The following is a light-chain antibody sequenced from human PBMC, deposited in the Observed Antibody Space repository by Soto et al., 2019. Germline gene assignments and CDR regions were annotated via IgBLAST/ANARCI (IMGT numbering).Light chain of an antibody. V-gene: IGLV1-44*01. CDR2: SNN. CDR3: AAWDDSLNAGV. J-gene: IGLJ3*02. Sequence: QSVLTQPPSASGTPGQRVTISCSGSSSNIGSNTVNWYQQLPGTAPKLLIYSNNQRPSGVPDRFSGSKSGTSASLAIGGLQSEDEADYYCAAWDDSLNAGVFGGGTQLTVL. CDR1: SSNIGSNT.